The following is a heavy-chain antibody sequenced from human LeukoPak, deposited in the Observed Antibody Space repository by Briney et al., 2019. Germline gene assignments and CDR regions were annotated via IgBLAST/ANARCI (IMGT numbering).Heavy chain of an antibody. J-gene: IGHJ5*02. CDR2: IIPIFGTA. Sequence: SVKVSCKASGGTFSSYAISWVRQAPGQGLEWMGGIIPIFGTANYAQKFQGRVTITADESTSTAYMELSSLRSEDTAVYYCARDGIRDYSNYEGNWFDPWGQGTLVTVSS. CDR3: ARDGIRDYSNYEGNWFDP. D-gene: IGHD4-11*01. CDR1: GGTFSSYA. V-gene: IGHV1-69*13.